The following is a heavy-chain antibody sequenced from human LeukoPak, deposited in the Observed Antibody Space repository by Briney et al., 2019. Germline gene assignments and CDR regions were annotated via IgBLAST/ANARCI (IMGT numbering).Heavy chain of an antibody. J-gene: IGHJ4*02. D-gene: IGHD2-15*01. CDR2: ISGSGGST. CDR1: GFTFSTYG. CDR3: AKAPVTTCRGAFCYPFDY. Sequence: GGTLRLSCVASGFTFSTYGMSWVRQAPGKGLEWVSAISGSGGSTYYADSVKGRFTISRDNSKNTLYLQMNSLRAEDTAVYYCAKAPVTTCRGAFCYPFDYWGLGTLVTVSS. V-gene: IGHV3-23*01.